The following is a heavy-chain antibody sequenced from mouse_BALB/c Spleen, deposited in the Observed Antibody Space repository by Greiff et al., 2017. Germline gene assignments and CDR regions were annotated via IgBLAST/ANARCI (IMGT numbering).Heavy chain of an antibody. CDR1: GDSITSGY. D-gene: IGHD2-3*01. CDR2: ISYSGST. V-gene: IGHV3-8*02. CDR3: AGWLLLWYFDV. J-gene: IGHJ1*01. Sequence: EVKVIESGPSLVKPSQTLSLTCSVTGDSITSGYWNWIRKFPGNKLEYMGYISYSGSTYYNPSLKSRISITRDTSKNQYYLQLNSVTTEDTDTYYCAGWLLLWYFDVWGAGTTVTVSS.